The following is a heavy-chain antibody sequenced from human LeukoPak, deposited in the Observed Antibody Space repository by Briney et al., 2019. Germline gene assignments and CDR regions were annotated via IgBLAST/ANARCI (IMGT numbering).Heavy chain of an antibody. D-gene: IGHD4-17*01. J-gene: IGHJ4*02. Sequence: GGSLRLSCAASGFIFSSYSMNWVRQAPGKGLEWVSYISSSSSYIYYADSVKGRFTISRDNAKNTLYLQMNSLRAEDTAVYYCARDNGDYGDYWGQGTLVTASS. V-gene: IGHV3-21*01. CDR3: ARDNGDYGDY. CDR2: ISSSSSYI. CDR1: GFIFSSYS.